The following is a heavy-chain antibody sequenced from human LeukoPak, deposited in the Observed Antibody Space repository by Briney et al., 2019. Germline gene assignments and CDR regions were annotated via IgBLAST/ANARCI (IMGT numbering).Heavy chain of an antibody. CDR3: ARCRHRVVRGVILYYFDY. V-gene: IGHV4-39*01. CDR1: GGSISSSSYY. CDR2: IYYSGST. Sequence: SETLSLTCTVSGGSISSSSYYWGWIRQPPGKGLEWIGSIYYSGSTYYNPSLKSRVTISVDTSKNQFSLKLSSVTAADTAVHYCARCRHRVVRGVILYYFDYWGQGTLVTVSS. D-gene: IGHD3-10*01. J-gene: IGHJ4*02.